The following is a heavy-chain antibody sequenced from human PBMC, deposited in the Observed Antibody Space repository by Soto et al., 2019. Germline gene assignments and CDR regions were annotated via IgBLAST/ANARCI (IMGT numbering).Heavy chain of an antibody. CDR2: INSDGSST. Sequence: GGSLRLSCAASGFTFSSYWTHWVRQAPGKGLVWVSRINSDGSSTSYADSVKGRFTISRDNAKNTLYLQMNSLRAEDTAVYYCARGDYYYYMDVWGKGTTVTVSS. CDR1: GFTFSSYW. CDR3: ARGDYYYYMDV. V-gene: IGHV3-74*01. J-gene: IGHJ6*03.